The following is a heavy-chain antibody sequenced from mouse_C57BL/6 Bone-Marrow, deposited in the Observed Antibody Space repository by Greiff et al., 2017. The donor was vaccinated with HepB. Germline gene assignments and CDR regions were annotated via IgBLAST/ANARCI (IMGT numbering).Heavy chain of an antibody. Sequence: VQLQQSGAELVKPGASVKLSCKASGYTFTSYWMHWVKQRPGQGLEWIGMIHPNSGSTNYNEKFKSKATLTVDKSSSTAYMQLSSLTSEDSAVYYCARAGLRAWFAYWGQGTLVTVSA. CDR3: ARAGLRAWFAY. CDR1: GYTFTSYW. D-gene: IGHD2-4*01. J-gene: IGHJ3*01. V-gene: IGHV1-64*01. CDR2: IHPNSGST.